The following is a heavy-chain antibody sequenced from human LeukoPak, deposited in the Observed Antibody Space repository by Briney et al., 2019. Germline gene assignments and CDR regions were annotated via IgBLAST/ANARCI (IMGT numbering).Heavy chain of an antibody. Sequence: SETLSLTCTVSGGSISSGDYYWSWIRQPPGKGLEWIGYIYYSGSTNYNPSLKSRVTISVDTSKNQFSLKLSSVTAADTAVYYCARPRYYYDSSGPGWFFDLWGRGTLVTVSS. V-gene: IGHV4-61*08. CDR1: GGSISSGDYY. CDR3: ARPRYYYDSSGPGWFFDL. J-gene: IGHJ2*01. D-gene: IGHD3-22*01. CDR2: IYYSGST.